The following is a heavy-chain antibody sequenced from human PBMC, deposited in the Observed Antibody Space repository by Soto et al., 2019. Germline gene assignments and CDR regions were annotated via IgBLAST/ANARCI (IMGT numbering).Heavy chain of an antibody. CDR2: LYWDDEE. CDR1: GFSLSSSGVG. J-gene: IGHJ5*02. CDR3: XXXXXXXXXXXXXXXXXXX. Sequence: QITLKESGPTLVKPTQTLALTCTFSGFSLSSSGVGVGWIRQSPGKALEWLALLYWDDEERYSPSLKTRLTXXXXXXXXXXXXXXXXXXXXXXXXXXXXXXXXXXXXXXXXXXXXXXWGQGTPVTVSS. V-gene: IGHV2-5*02.